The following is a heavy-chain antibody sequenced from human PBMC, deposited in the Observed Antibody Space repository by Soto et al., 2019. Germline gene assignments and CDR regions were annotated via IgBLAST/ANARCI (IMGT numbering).Heavy chain of an antibody. V-gene: IGHV3-23*01. Sequence: PGGSLRLSCAASGFTFSNFAMSWVRQAPGEGLEWVSTITNSAGSTYYADSVKGRFTISRDNSRNTLFVQMNSLRAEDTAVYYCATARAPMAFDYWGQGTLVTVSS. CDR3: ATARAPMAFDY. CDR1: GFTFSNFA. D-gene: IGHD3-10*01. J-gene: IGHJ4*02. CDR2: ITNSAGST.